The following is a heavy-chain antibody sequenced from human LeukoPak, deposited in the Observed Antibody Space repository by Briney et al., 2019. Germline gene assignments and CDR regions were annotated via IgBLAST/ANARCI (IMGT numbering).Heavy chain of an antibody. CDR1: GFTFSSYA. Sequence: GRSLRLSCAASGFTFSSYAMHWVRQAPGKGLEWVAVISYDGSNKYYADSVKGRFTISRDNSKNTLYLQMNSLRAEDTAVYYCARGSRYSSPYWGQGTLVTVS. D-gene: IGHD6-13*01. CDR2: ISYDGSNK. V-gene: IGHV3-30-3*01. CDR3: ARGSRYSSPY. J-gene: IGHJ4*02.